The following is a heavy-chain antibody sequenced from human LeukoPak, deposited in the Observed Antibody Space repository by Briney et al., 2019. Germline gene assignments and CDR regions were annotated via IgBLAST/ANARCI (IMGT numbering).Heavy chain of an antibody. J-gene: IGHJ4*02. CDR2: IYPGDSDT. V-gene: IGHV5-51*01. CDR1: GYTFTRSW. D-gene: IGHD3-22*01. CDR3: ARRDPHSSGYYFDY. Sequence: GESLNISCQASGYTFTRSWIGWVRQVPGKGLEWMGIIYPGDSDTRYSPSFQGQVTISADKSISTAYLQWNSLKASDTAMYYCARRDPHSSGYYFDYWGQGTLVTVSS.